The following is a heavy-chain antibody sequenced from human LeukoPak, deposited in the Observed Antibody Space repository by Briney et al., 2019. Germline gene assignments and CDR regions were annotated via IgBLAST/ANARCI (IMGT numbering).Heavy chain of an antibody. J-gene: IGHJ5*02. V-gene: IGHV1-2*02. CDR2: INPNSGGT. D-gene: IGHD3-10*01. CDR3: ARDYTYYYGSGSPLGENWFDP. Sequence: ASVEVSCKASGYTFTGYYMHWVRQAPGQGLEWMGWINPNSGGTNYAQKFQGRVTMTRDTSISTAYMELSRLRSDDTAVYYCARDYTYYYGSGSPLGENWFDPWGQGTLDTVSS. CDR1: GYTFTGYY.